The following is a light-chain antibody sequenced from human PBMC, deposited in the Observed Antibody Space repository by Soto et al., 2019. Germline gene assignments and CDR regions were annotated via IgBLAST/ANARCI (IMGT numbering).Light chain of an antibody. CDR2: DAS. Sequence: EIVLTQSPATLSLSPGERATLSCRASQSVSSYLAWYHQKPGQAPRLLIYDASYRATGIPARFSGSGSGTAFSLPISILEPEDFAADYCQQRSNWPLGITFGQGTRLEMK. CDR3: QQRSNWPLGIT. CDR1: QSVSSY. J-gene: IGKJ5*01. V-gene: IGKV3-11*01.